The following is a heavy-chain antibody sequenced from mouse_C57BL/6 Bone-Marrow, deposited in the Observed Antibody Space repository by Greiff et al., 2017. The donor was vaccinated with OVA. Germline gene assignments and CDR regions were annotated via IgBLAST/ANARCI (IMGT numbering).Heavy chain of an antibody. CDR3: TTIDAMDY. CDR1: GFNIKDDY. V-gene: IGHV14-4*01. Sequence: VQLKQSGAELVRPGASVKLSCTASGFNIKDDYMHWVKQRPEQGLEWIGWIDPENGDTEYASKFQGKATITADTSSNTAYLQLSSLTSEDTAVYYCTTIDAMDYWGQGTSVTVSS. J-gene: IGHJ4*01. CDR2: IDPENGDT.